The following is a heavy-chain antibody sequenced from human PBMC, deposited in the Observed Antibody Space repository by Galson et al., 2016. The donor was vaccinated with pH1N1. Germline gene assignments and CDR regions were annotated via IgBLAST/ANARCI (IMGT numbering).Heavy chain of an antibody. V-gene: IGHV7-4-1*04. D-gene: IGHD2-2*01. CDR2: INTNTGNP. Sequence: SVKVSCKASGYTFTSNAMNWVRQAPGQGLEWMGWINTNTGNPTYAQGFTGRFVFSLDTSVSMAYLQISSLKAEDTAAYYCARSYCSSTSCYGGSYYYYGMGVWGQGTTVTVSS. CDR3: ARSYCSSTSCYGGSYYYYGMGV. CDR1: GYTFTSNA. J-gene: IGHJ6*02.